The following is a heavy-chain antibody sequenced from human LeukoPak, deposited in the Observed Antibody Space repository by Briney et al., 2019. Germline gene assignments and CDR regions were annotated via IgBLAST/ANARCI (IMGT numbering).Heavy chain of an antibody. D-gene: IGHD3-3*01. V-gene: IGHV1-2*02. CDR2: INPNNGDT. CDR1: GYTFTDYY. Sequence: GASVKVSCKPSGYTFTDYYIHWLRQAPGQGLEWMGWINPNNGDTNYAQKFQGSVTMTRDTSINTAYMELSTLTSDDTAVYYCARDGVGTYDYWGQGTLVTVSS. CDR3: ARDGVGTYDY. J-gene: IGHJ4*02.